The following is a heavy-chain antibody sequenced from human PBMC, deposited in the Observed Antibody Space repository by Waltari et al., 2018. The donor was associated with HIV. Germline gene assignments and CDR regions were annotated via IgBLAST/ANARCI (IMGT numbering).Heavy chain of an antibody. Sequence: QVQLVQSGAEVKKPGASVKVSCKASGYTFTGYYMHWVRQAPGQGLEWMGGINPNSGGTNYAQKFQGRVTMTRDTSITTAYMEVSRLRSDDTAVYYCARVPYYYDTSAYPDYWGQGTLVTVSS. CDR3: ARVPYYYDTSAYPDY. V-gene: IGHV1-2*02. CDR2: INPNSGGT. CDR1: GYTFTGYY. D-gene: IGHD3-22*01. J-gene: IGHJ4*02.